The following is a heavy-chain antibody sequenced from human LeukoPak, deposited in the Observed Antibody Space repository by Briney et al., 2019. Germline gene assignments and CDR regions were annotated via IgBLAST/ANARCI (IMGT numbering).Heavy chain of an antibody. CDR3: ARGRMVRGVTWWFDP. Sequence: ASVKVSCKASGYTFTSYDINWVRQATGQGLELKGWMNPNSGNTGYAQKFQGRVTMTRNTSISTAYMELSSLRSEDTAVYYCARGRMVRGVTWWFDPWGQGTLVTVSS. CDR2: MNPNSGNT. J-gene: IGHJ5*02. V-gene: IGHV1-8*01. CDR1: GYTFTSYD. D-gene: IGHD3-10*01.